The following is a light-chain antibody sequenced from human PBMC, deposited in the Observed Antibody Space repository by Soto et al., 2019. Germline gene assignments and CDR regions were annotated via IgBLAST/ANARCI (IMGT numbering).Light chain of an antibody. Sequence: AIQLTQSTSSLSASVGDRVSITCRASQGLRSALAWYQQKPGKPPKILIYDASSLQSGVPSRFSGSESGTDCTLTISSLQPEDFATYYCQQLNSYPFTFGQGTRLEIK. CDR1: QGLRSA. V-gene: IGKV1-13*02. CDR2: DAS. J-gene: IGKJ5*01. CDR3: QQLNSYPFT.